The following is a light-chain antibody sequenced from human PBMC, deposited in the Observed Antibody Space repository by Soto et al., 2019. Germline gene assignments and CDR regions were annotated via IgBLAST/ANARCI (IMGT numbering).Light chain of an antibody. CDR3: QQYDNLF. J-gene: IGKJ4*01. V-gene: IGKV1-33*01. CDR2: DAS. Sequence: DIQMTQSPSSLSASVGDRVTITCQASQDISNYLNWYQQKPGKAPKLLIYDASNLETGVPSRFSGSGSGTDFTFTISSLQPEDIATYYCQQYDNLFFGGGNKV. CDR1: QDISNY.